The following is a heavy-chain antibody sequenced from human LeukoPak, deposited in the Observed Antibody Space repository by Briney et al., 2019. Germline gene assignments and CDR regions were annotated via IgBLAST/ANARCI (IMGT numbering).Heavy chain of an antibody. D-gene: IGHD6-19*01. CDR2: IYYSGST. J-gene: IGHJ4*02. V-gene: IGHV4-59*08. CDR3: ARYSIAVAGTFYFDY. CDR1: GGSISSYY. Sequence: SETLSLTCTVSGGSISSYYWSWIRQPPGKGLEWIGYIYYSGSTNYNPSLKSRVTISVDTSKNQFSLKLSSVTAADTAVYYCARYSIAVAGTFYFDYWGQGTLVTVSS.